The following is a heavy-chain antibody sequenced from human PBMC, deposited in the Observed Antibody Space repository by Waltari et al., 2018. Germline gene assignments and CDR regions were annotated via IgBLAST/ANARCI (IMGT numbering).Heavy chain of an antibody. CDR2: IIPIFGKA. CDR3: ASSSSGYYTNVLFDI. CDR1: GGTFSSYA. J-gene: IGHJ3*02. V-gene: IGHV1-69*14. D-gene: IGHD3-3*01. Sequence: QVQLVQSGAEVKKPGSSVKVSCKASGGTFSSYAISWVRQAPGQGLEWMGGIIPIFGKANSAQKFQGRFTITADKSTSTAYMELSSLRSEDTAVYYCASSSSGYYTNVLFDIWGQGTMVTVSS.